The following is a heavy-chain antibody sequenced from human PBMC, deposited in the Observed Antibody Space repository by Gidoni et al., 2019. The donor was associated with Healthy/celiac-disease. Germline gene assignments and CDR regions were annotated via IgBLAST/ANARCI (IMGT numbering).Heavy chain of an antibody. CDR2: LYHSGST. Sequence: VGSLYHSGSTYYNPSLKSRVTISVDTSKNQFSLTLSSVTAADTSVYYCSRGDTIFGVVTNFDYWGHGTLVTVSS. D-gene: IGHD3-3*01. CDR3: SRGDTIFGVVTNFDY. V-gene: IGHV4-38-2*02. J-gene: IGHJ4*01.